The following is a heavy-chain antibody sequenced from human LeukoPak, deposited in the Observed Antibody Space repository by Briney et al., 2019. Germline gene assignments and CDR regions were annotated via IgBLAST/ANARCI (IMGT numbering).Heavy chain of an antibody. J-gene: IGHJ4*02. Sequence: SETLSLTCAVYGGSFSGDYWNWIRQPPGKGLEWIGEINHSGSTNCNPSLKSRVTISVDTSKNQFSLKLSSVTAADTAVYYCARGITRPDPIVVVPAANRVAQAFDYWGQGTLVTVSS. CDR1: GGSFSGDY. CDR2: INHSGST. V-gene: IGHV4-34*01. D-gene: IGHD2-2*01. CDR3: ARGITRPDPIVVVPAANRVAQAFDY.